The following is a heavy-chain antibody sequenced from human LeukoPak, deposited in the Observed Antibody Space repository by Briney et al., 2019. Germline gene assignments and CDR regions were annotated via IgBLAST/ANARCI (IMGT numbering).Heavy chain of an antibody. D-gene: IGHD3-22*01. CDR2: IFISGST. CDR1: GGSISNYY. V-gene: IGHV4-4*07. Sequence: SETLSLTCTVSGGSISNYYWSWIRQPAGKGLEWIGRIFISGSTDYTSSLKSRVTMSVDTSKNHFSLKLTSVTAADTAVYYCARDVYYYDSTSVFDYWGQGTLVTVSS. J-gene: IGHJ4*02. CDR3: ARDVYYYDSTSVFDY.